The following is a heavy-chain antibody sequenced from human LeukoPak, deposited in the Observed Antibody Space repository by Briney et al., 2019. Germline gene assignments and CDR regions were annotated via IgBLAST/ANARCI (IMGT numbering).Heavy chain of an antibody. Sequence: PWETLSLTCAVYGGSFSGYYWSWIRQPPGKGLEWIGEINHSGSTNYNPSLKSRVTISVDTSKNQFSLKLSSVTAADTAVYYCAKGLDWFDPWGQGTLVTVSS. CDR2: INHSGST. V-gene: IGHV4-34*01. J-gene: IGHJ5*02. CDR3: AKGLDWFDP. CDR1: GGSFSGYY.